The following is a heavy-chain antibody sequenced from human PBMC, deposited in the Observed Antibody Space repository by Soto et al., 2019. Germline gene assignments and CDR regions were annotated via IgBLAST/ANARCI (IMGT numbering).Heavy chain of an antibody. CDR3: ARHFSVDYFDY. Sequence: SETLSLTCAVSGGSISSNNWWSWIRQPPGKGLEWIGSIYYSGTTYYNPSLKSRVTISVDRSKNQFSLKLNSVTAADTAVYYCARHFSVDYFDYWGQGALVT. CDR2: IYYSGTT. V-gene: IGHV4-39*01. CDR1: GGSISSNNW. J-gene: IGHJ4*02.